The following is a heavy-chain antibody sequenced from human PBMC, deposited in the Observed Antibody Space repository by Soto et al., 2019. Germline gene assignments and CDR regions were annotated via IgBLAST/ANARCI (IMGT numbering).Heavy chain of an antibody. D-gene: IGHD5-12*01. CDR2: IYPGDSDT. Sequence: PGESLKISCKGSGYSFTSYWIGWVRQMPGKGLEWMGIIYPGDSDTRYSPSFQGQVTISADRSISTAYLQWSSLKASDTAMYYCARQPGDGYNYDYYGMDVWGQGTTVTVSS. CDR1: GYSFTSYW. V-gene: IGHV5-51*01. CDR3: ARQPGDGYNYDYYGMDV. J-gene: IGHJ6*02.